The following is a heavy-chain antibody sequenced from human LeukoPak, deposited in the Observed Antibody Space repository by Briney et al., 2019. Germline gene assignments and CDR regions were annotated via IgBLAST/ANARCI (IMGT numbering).Heavy chain of an antibody. V-gene: IGHV3-7*03. J-gene: IGHJ4*02. Sequence: PGGSLRLSCAASGFTFSNYWMSWVRQAPGKGLEWVAHINKDGSEIYYVDSVKGRFTISRDNAKNSLYLQMNSLRAEDTALYYCARDTGTGLDYWGQGTLVTVSS. CDR2: INKDGSEI. CDR3: ARDTGTGLDY. CDR1: GFTFSNYW. D-gene: IGHD1-1*01.